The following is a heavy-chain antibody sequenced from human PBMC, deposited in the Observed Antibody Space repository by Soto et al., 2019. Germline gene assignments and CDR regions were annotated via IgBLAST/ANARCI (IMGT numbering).Heavy chain of an antibody. J-gene: IGHJ6*02. CDR3: AREADPGMDV. CDR1: GFTLSSYS. Sequence: PGGSLRLSCAASGFTLSSYSMNWVRQAPGKGLEWVSSISSSSSYIYYADSVKGRFTISRDNAKNSLYLQMNSLRAEDTAVYYCAREADPGMDVWGQGTTVTVSS. V-gene: IGHV3-21*01. CDR2: ISSSSSYI.